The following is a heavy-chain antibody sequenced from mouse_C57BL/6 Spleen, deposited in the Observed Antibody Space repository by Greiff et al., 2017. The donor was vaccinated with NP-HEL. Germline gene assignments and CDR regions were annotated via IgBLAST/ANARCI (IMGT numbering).Heavy chain of an antibody. CDR2: INPNNGGT. CDR1: GYTFTDYY. D-gene: IGHD2-1*01. V-gene: IGHV1-26*01. CDR3: ARGFYGNHEGY. J-gene: IGHJ2*01. Sequence: EVQLQQSGPELVKPGASVKISCKASGYTFTDYYMNWVKQSHGKSLEWIGDINPNNGGTSYNQKFKGKATLTVDKSSSTAYMELRSLTSEDSAVYYCARGFYGNHEGYWGQGTTLTVSS.